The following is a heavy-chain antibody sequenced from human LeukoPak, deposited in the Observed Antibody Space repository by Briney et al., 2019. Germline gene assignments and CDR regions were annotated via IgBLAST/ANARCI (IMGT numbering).Heavy chain of an antibody. CDR3: ARGTSIAARPNPDY. CDR2: IWYDGSNK. Sequence: GRSLRLSCAASGFTFSSYGMHWVRQAPGKGLEWVAVIWYDGSNKYYADSVKGRFTISRDNSKNTLYLQMNSLRAEDTAVYYCARGTSIAARPNPDYWGQGTLVTVSP. CDR1: GFTFSSYG. V-gene: IGHV3-33*01. J-gene: IGHJ4*02. D-gene: IGHD6-6*01.